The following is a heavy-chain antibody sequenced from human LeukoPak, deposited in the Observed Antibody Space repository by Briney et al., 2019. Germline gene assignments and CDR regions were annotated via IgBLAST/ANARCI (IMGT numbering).Heavy chain of an antibody. J-gene: IGHJ4*02. CDR2: INHSGST. V-gene: IGHV4-34*01. Sequence: PSETLSLTCGVSGGSFSGYYFSCVRQSPEKGLEWIGEINHSGSTNYNPSLKSRVTISVDTAKKQISLKLNSVTAADTAVYYCARNSVPSFYSDTSGYFYYWGQGTLVTVSS. D-gene: IGHD3-22*01. CDR3: ARNSVPSFYSDTSGYFYY. CDR1: GGSFSGYY.